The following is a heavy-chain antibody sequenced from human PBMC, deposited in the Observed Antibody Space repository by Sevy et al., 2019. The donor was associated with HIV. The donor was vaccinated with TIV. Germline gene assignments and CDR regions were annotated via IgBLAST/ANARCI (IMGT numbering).Heavy chain of an antibody. V-gene: IGHV3-7*01. CDR2: INQDGSTN. CDR3: ARAIAAAAGF. D-gene: IGHD6-13*01. CDR1: GFSFHAYW. Sequence: GSLRLSCAGSGFSFHAYWMHWVRQAPGKGLEGLANINQDGSTNYYADSVKGRFTISRDNAKNLVYLQMNSLRPEDTGLYYCARAIAAAAGFWGQGTLVTVSS. J-gene: IGHJ4*02.